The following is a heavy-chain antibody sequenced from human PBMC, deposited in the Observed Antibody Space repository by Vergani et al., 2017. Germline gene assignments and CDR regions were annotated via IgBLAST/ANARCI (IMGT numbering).Heavy chain of an antibody. CDR1: GFTFSSYA. V-gene: IGHV3-23*01. J-gene: IGHJ4*02. CDR3: AKEVIVVVPAAIGVRGGFDY. D-gene: IGHD2-2*01. Sequence: EVQLLESGGGVVQPGGSLRLSCAASGFTFSSYAMSWVRQAPGKGLEWVSAISGSGGSTYYAESVKGRFTISRDNSKNTLYLQMNSLRAEDTAVYYCAKEVIVVVPAAIGVRGGFDYWGQGTLVTVAS. CDR2: ISGSGGST.